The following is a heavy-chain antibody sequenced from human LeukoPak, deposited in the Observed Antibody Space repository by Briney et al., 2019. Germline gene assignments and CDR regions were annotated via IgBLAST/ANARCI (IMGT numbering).Heavy chain of an antibody. CDR2: ISYDGSNK. CDR1: GFTFSSYG. CDR3: ARDRERVAGRWGSFDY. Sequence: GGSLRLSCAASGFTFSSYGMHWVRQAPGKGLEWVAVISYDGSNKYYADSVKGRFTISRDNSKNTLYLQMNSLRAEDTAVYYCARDRERVAGRWGSFDYWGQGTLVTVSS. D-gene: IGHD6-19*01. J-gene: IGHJ4*02. V-gene: IGHV3-30*03.